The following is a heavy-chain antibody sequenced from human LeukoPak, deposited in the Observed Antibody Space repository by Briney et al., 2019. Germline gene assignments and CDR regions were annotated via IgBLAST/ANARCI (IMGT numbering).Heavy chain of an antibody. CDR3: ARETQTRVRGVIISYFDY. V-gene: IGHV3-13*01. Sequence: GGSLRLSCAASGFTFSSYDMHWVRQATGKGLEWVSAIGTAGDTYYPGSVKGRFTISRENAKNSLYLQMNSLRAGDTVVYYCARETQTRVRGVIISYFDYWGQGTLVTVSS. CDR1: GFTFSSYD. J-gene: IGHJ4*02. CDR2: IGTAGDT. D-gene: IGHD3-10*01.